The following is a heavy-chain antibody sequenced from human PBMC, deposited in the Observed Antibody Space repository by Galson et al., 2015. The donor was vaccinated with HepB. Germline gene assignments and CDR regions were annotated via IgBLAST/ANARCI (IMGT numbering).Heavy chain of an antibody. J-gene: IGHJ6*02. Sequence: CAISGDSVSSNSAAWNWIRQSPSRGLEWLGRTYYRSKWYNDYAVSVKSRITINPDTSKNQFSLQLNSVTPEDTAVYYCARVGSNGYQHYYYGMDVWGQGTTVTVSS. V-gene: IGHV6-1*01. CDR3: ARVGSNGYQHYYYGMDV. D-gene: IGHD3-22*01. CDR2: TYYRSKWYN. CDR1: GDSVSSNSAA.